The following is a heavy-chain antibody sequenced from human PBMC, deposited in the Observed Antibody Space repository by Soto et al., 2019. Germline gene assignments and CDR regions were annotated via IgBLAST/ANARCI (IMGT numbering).Heavy chain of an antibody. CDR3: AAGDFQESRGYAYYGMDV. V-gene: IGHV1-58*01. J-gene: IGHJ6*04. Sequence: SVKVSCKASGFTFIRSAVQWVRQARGQRPEWIGWIVAGSGYTNYAQKFQERVTITRDMSKTTVYMELSSLRSEDTAVYYCAAGDFQESRGYAYYGMDVWGKGTTVTVSS. CDR2: IVAGSGYT. CDR1: GFTFIRSA. D-gene: IGHD3-22*01.